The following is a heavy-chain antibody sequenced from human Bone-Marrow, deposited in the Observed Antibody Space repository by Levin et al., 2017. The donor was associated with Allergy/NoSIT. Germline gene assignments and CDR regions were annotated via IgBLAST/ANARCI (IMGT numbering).Heavy chain of an antibody. D-gene: IGHD1-1*01. CDR2: IKNKADGGTI. V-gene: IGHV3-15*07. J-gene: IGHJ5*02. CDR1: GFTFDEAW. CDR3: TYNGAA. Sequence: PGGSLRLSCAASGFTFDEAWMTWVRQAPGKGLEWVGRIKNKADGGTIDYAAPVYDRFSISRDDSKNSVYLQLNSLKTEDTGVYYCTYNGAAWGQGALVTVSS.